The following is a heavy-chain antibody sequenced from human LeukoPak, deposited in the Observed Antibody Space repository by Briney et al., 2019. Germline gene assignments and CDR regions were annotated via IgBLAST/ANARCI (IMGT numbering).Heavy chain of an antibody. CDR3: ARDRTASWYGGEDY. CDR1: GYTFTDYY. V-gene: IGHV1-2*02. J-gene: IGHJ4*02. CDR2: INPNSGDT. Sequence: GASVKVSCKSSGYTFTDYYIHWVRQAPGQGLQWMGWINPNSGDTNYAQNFQGRVTMTRDTSISTTYMELSRLASDDTAIYYCARDRTASWYGGEDYWGQGTLVTVSS. D-gene: IGHD6-13*01.